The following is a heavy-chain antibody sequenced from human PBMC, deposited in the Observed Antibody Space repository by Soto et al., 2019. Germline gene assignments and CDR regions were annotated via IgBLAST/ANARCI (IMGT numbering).Heavy chain of an antibody. CDR3: AKDRHDFWSGADI. V-gene: IGHV3-9*01. CDR1: GFTFDDYA. J-gene: IGHJ3*02. Sequence: EVQLVESGGGLVQPGRSLRLSCAAFGFTFDDYAIHWVRQAPGKGLEWVSGISWNRGSVGYADSVKGRFTIFRDNAKNSLSLQMNSLRAEDTAWYYCAKDRHDFWSGADIWGQGTMVTVSS. D-gene: IGHD3-3*01. CDR2: ISWNRGSV.